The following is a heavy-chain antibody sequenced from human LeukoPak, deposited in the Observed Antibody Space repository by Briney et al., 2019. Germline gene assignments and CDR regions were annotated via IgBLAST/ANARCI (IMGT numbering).Heavy chain of an antibody. CDR1: GFTVRTHL. CDR3: ARGFRSVTTWGYFDY. D-gene: IGHD4-17*01. Sequence: GVLRLSCAASGFTVRTHLMSWVRPAPGKGVGGGSLIYSGGGTYYADSVKGRFTISRDNSRNTLSLQMNSLRVDDTAVYYCARGFRSVTTWGYFDYWGQGALVTVSS. V-gene: IGHV3-66*01. CDR2: IYSGGGT. J-gene: IGHJ4*02.